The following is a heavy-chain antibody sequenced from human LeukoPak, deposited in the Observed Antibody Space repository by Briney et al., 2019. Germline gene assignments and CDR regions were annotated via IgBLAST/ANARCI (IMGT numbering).Heavy chain of an antibody. CDR2: INPNSGRT. CDR1: GYTFTGYY. CDR3: ARGGDILTGYYRTLYNWFDP. J-gene: IGHJ5*02. V-gene: IGHV1-2*02. D-gene: IGHD3-9*01. Sequence: ASVKVFCKASGYTFTGYYMHWVRQAPGQGLEWMGWINPNSGRTNYAQKFQGRVTMTRDTSISTAYMELSRLRSDDTAVYYCARGGDILTGYYRTLYNWFDPWGQGTLVTVSS.